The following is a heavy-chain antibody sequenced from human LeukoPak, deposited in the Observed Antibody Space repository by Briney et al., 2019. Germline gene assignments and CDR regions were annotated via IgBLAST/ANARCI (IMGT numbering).Heavy chain of an antibody. CDR3: AREPSGILGLDY. Sequence: GGSLRLSCAASGFTFSGYDMNWVRQAPGKGLEWVSSISGSSSYIYYADSMKGRFTISRDNAKNSLYLQMNSLRAEDTAVYYCAREPSGILGLDYWGQGTLVTVSS. D-gene: IGHD3/OR15-3a*01. CDR1: GFTFSGYD. J-gene: IGHJ4*02. V-gene: IGHV3-21*01. CDR2: ISGSSSYI.